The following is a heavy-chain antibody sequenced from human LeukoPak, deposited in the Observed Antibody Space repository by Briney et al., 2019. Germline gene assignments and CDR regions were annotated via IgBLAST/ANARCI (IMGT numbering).Heavy chain of an antibody. CDR3: ARLEVYYDFWSGYPYYFDY. J-gene: IGHJ4*02. V-gene: IGHV4-39*01. CDR1: GGSISSSSYY. D-gene: IGHD3-3*01. CDR2: IYYSGST. Sequence: SETLSLTCTVSGGSISSSSYYWGWIRQPPGKGLEWIGSIYYSGSTYYNPSLKSRVTISVDTSKHQFSLKLSSVTAADTAVYYCARLEVYYDFWSGYPYYFDYWGQGTLVTVSS.